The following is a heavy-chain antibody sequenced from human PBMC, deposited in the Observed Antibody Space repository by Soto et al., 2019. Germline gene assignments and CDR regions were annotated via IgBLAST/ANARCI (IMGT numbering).Heavy chain of an antibody. CDR3: ARSEYYDFWSCYWIATQNTYGMDV. V-gene: IGHV5-51*01. CDR2: IYPGDSDT. CDR1: GYSFTSYW. Sequence: GESLKISCKGSGYSFTSYWIGWVRQMPGKGLEWMGIIYPGDSDTRYSPSFQGQVTISADKSISTAYLQWSSLKASDTAMYYCARSEYYDFWSCYWIATQNTYGMDVWGQGTTVTVSS. D-gene: IGHD3-3*01. J-gene: IGHJ6*02.